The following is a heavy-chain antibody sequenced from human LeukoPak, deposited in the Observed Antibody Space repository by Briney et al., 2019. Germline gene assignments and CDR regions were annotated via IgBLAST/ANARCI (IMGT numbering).Heavy chain of an antibody. J-gene: IGHJ5*02. CDR2: ISSNGGST. CDR1: GFTFSSYA. D-gene: IGHD1-26*01. CDR3: VRDRSYGAAEFDP. Sequence: PGGSLRLSCAASGFTFSSYAMHWVRQAPGKGLEYATTISSNGGSTYYANSVKGRFTISRDSSKNTLYLQVGSLRAEDMAVYYCVRDRSYGAAEFDPWGQGTLVTVSS. V-gene: IGHV3-64*01.